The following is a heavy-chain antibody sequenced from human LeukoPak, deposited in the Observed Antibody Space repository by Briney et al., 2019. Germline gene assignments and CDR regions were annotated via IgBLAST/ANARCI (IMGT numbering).Heavy chain of an antibody. J-gene: IGHJ5*01. D-gene: IGHD6-13*01. V-gene: IGHV1-8*03. Sequence: ASVTVSCKASGYTFTSNDINWVRQAPGQGLEWMGWMNPNNGYTVYAQKFQDRVTINRNTSISTVYMELSSLRSDDTAVYFCARVGVEAAAYTGEGGYNWFDSWGQGTLVTVSS. CDR3: ARVGVEAAAYTGEGGYNWFDS. CDR2: MNPNNGYT. CDR1: GYTFTSND.